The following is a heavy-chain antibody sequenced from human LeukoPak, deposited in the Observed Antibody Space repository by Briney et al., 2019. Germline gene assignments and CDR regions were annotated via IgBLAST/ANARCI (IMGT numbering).Heavy chain of an antibody. CDR3: ATDVGGAMFDY. CDR1: GGSFSGYY. CDR2: ISGSGGST. Sequence: PSETLSLTCAVYGGSFSGYYWSWVRQAPGKGLEWVSAISGSGGSTYYADSVKGRFTISRDNSKNTLHLQMNDLRVDDTAIYYCATDVGGAMFDYWGQGTLVTVSS. D-gene: IGHD3-10*01. J-gene: IGHJ4*02. V-gene: IGHV3-23*01.